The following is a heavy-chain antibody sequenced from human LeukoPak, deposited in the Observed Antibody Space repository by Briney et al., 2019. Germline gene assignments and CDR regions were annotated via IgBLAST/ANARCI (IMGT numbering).Heavy chain of an antibody. Sequence: PGGSLRLSCAASGFTFSSYSMNCVRQSPGKGREWVSSISSRSSYIYYADSVKGRFTISRDNAKNSLYLQMNSLGAEDTAVYYCASSGWYDYWGPGTLVTVSS. V-gene: IGHV3-21*01. CDR1: GFTFSSYS. D-gene: IGHD6-19*01. CDR3: ASSGWYDY. CDR2: ISSRSSYI. J-gene: IGHJ4*02.